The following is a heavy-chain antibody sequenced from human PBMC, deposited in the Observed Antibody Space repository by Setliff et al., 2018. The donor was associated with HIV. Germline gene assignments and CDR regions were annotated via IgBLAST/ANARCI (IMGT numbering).Heavy chain of an antibody. V-gene: IGHV1-3*01. CDR3: ERDGGPGSGWGDYSYYYRMDV. CDR1: GYTFSNYV. CDR2: INVGNGNT. J-gene: IGHJ6*04. D-gene: IGHD6-19*01. Sequence: ASVKVSCKASGYTFSNYVMQLVRQAPGQRLEWMGWINVGNGNTKYSEKFQGRVTITRDTSASTAYMELNSLRSEDTALYICERDGGPGSGWGDYSYYYRMDVWGKGTTVTVSS.